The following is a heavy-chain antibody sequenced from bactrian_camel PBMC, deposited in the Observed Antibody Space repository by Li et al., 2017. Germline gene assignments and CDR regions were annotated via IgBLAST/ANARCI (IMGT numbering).Heavy chain of an antibody. D-gene: IGHD6*01. CDR3: QKILTVVAGTKWTT. Sequence: QLVESGGGLVQPGGSLRLSCAASGLTLSSYDMSWVRQAPGKGLEWVSTFHSLNSVIYYADSVKGRFTISRDNAKNMLYLQLNSLKLRTRPCITVQKILTVVAGTKWTTGARGPRSPSP. CDR1: GLTLSSYD. V-gene: IGHV3-2*01. CDR2: FHSLNSVI. J-gene: IGHJ4*01.